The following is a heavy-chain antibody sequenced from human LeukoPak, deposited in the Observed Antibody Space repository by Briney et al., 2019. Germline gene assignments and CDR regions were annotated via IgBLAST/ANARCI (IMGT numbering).Heavy chain of an antibody. V-gene: IGHV3-9*01. CDR3: AKDTRFLPLYYFDY. D-gene: IGHD3-3*01. CDR1: GFTFDDYA. CDR2: ISWNSGSI. Sequence: GRSLRLSCAASGFTFDDYAMHWVRQAPGKGLEWVSGISWNSGSIGYADSVKGRSTISRDNAKNSLYLQMNSLRAEDTALYYCAKDTRFLPLYYFDYWGQGTLVTVSS. J-gene: IGHJ4*02.